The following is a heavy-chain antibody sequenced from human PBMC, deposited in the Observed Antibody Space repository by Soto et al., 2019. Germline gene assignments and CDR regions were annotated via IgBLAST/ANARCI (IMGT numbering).Heavy chain of an antibody. CDR1: GFTFSSYS. D-gene: IGHD3-10*01. Sequence: EAQLVESGGGLVKPGGSRRLSCAASGFTFSSYSMNWVRQAPGKGLVWVSAISSSSSYIYYADSVKGRFTISRDNAKNELYLQMNSLRAEDTAVYYCASGWFGDRNWFDPWGQGTLVTVSS. CDR3: ASGWFGDRNWFDP. V-gene: IGHV3-21*01. J-gene: IGHJ5*02. CDR2: ISSSSSYI.